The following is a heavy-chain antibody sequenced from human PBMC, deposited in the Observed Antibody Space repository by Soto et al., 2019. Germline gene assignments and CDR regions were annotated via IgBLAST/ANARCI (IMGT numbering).Heavy chain of an antibody. J-gene: IGHJ4*02. Sequence: GGSLRLSCEASGFTFRNYKMNWVRQAPGKGLEYVSSITGSGAGTFYADSVKGRFTISRDNSKNMLYLQLTSLRAEDTAIYFCAKDPNGDYVGAFDSWGQGSLVTVSS. V-gene: IGHV3-23*01. CDR1: GFTFRNYK. CDR3: AKDPNGDYVGAFDS. D-gene: IGHD4-17*01. CDR2: ITGSGAGT.